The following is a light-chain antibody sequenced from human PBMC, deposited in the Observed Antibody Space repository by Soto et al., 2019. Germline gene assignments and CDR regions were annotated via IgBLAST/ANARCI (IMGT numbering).Light chain of an antibody. CDR2: DAS. CDR1: QSVSRY. Sequence: EIVLTQSPATLSLSPGERATLSCRASQSVSRYLVCFQQKPGQAPRLLIYDASNRATGIPARFSGSGSGTDFTLTISSLEPEDFAIYYCQQRSNLPLTFGQGTRLEIK. CDR3: QQRSNLPLT. V-gene: IGKV3-11*01. J-gene: IGKJ5*01.